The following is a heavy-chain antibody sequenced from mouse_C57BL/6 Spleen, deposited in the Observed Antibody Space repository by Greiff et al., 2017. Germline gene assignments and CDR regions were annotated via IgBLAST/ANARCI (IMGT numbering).Heavy chain of an antibody. J-gene: IGHJ1*03. Sequence: VQLQQSGAELARPGASVKMSCKASGYTFTSYTMHWVKQRPGQGLEWIGYIDPSSGYTKYNQKFKDKATLTADKSSSTAYMQLSSLTSEDSAVYYCARAYYSNYWYCDVWGTGTTVTVSS. CDR2: IDPSSGYT. CDR3: ARAYYSNYWYCDV. D-gene: IGHD2-5*01. CDR1: GYTFTSYT. V-gene: IGHV1-4*01.